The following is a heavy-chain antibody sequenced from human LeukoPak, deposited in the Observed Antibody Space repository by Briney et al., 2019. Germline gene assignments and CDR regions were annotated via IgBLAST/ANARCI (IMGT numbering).Heavy chain of an antibody. V-gene: IGHV4-31*03. D-gene: IGHD6-19*01. CDR3: ARFLLNKQWLLLDP. Sequence: SETLSLTCTVSGGSISSGGYYWSWIRQHPGKGLEWIGYIYYSGSTYYNPSLKSRVTISVDTSKNQFSLKLSSVTAADTAVYYCARFLLNKQWLLLDPWGQGTLVTVCS. J-gene: IGHJ5*02. CDR1: GGSISSGGYY. CDR2: IYYSGST.